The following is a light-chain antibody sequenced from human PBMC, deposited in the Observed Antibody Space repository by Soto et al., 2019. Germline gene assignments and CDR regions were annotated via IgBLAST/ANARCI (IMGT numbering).Light chain of an antibody. Sequence: QSALTQPPSASGSPGQSVTLSCTGTSGDVGGYNYVSWYQQHTGKAPKLMIFEVSERPSGVPDRFSASKSGNTASLTVSGLHAEDEADYYCSSYAGSNNYVFGTGTKLTVL. J-gene: IGLJ1*01. CDR2: EVS. V-gene: IGLV2-8*01. CDR1: SGDVGGYNY. CDR3: SSYAGSNNYV.